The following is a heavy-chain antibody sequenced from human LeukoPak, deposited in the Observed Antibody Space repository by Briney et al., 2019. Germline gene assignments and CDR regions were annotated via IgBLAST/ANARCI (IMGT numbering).Heavy chain of an antibody. D-gene: IGHD3-10*01. CDR3: ARVITMVRGVIITRHFDY. V-gene: IGHV5-51*01. CDR2: IYPGDSDT. Sequence: GESLKISCKGSGYSFTSYWIGWVRQMPGKGLEWMGIIYPGDSDTRYSPSFQGQVTISADKSISTAYLQWSSLKASDTAMYYCARVITMVRGVIITRHFDYWAREPWSPSPQ. J-gene: IGHJ4*02. CDR1: GYSFTSYW.